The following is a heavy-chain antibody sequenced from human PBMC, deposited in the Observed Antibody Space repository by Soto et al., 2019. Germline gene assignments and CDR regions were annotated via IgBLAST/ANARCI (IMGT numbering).Heavy chain of an antibody. D-gene: IGHD5-12*01. CDR3: ARDCRDGYNYVNWFDP. V-gene: IGHV4-59*01. CDR2: IYYSGST. CDR1: GDSISSYY. J-gene: IGHJ5*02. Sequence: PSETLSLTCTVSGDSISSYYWSWIRQPPGKGQEWIGYIYYSGSTNYNPSLKSRVTISVDTSKNQFSLKLSSVTAADTAVYYCARDCRDGYNYVNWFDPWGQGTLVTVSS.